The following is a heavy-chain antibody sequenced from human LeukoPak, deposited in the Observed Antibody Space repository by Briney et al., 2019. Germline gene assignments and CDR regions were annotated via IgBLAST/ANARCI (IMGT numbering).Heavy chain of an antibody. CDR3: ARGPWGAAAGTDYFDY. Sequence: SETLSLTCSVSGGSISSSAYHWSWFRQPPGKGLEWIGEINHSGSTNYNPSLKSRVTISVDTSKNQFSLKLSSVTAADTAVYYCARGPWGAAAGTDYFDYWGQGTLVTVSS. J-gene: IGHJ4*02. D-gene: IGHD6-13*01. CDR2: INHSGST. CDR1: GGSISSSAYH. V-gene: IGHV4-39*07.